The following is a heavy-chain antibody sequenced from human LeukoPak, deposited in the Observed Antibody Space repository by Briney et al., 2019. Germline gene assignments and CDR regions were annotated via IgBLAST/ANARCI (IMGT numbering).Heavy chain of an antibody. D-gene: IGHD3-10*01. CDR2: VSGGGDYT. V-gene: IGHV3-23*01. Sequence: GGSLRLSCAGSGFTFSTYAISWVRQTPGKGLEWVSAVSGGGDYTYYADSVRGRFTISRDNKRNSMHLQMNSLRADDTAVYFCENRGHSLTGRKFDYWGQGTLVSVSS. J-gene: IGHJ4*02. CDR3: ENRGHSLTGRKFDY. CDR1: GFTFSTYA.